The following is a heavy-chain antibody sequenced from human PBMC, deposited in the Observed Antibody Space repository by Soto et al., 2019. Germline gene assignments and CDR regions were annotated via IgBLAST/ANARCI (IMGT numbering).Heavy chain of an antibody. CDR1: GFTFSSYA. CDR3: AKNRGSAWLPDY. V-gene: IGHV3-23*01. J-gene: IGHJ4*02. Sequence: GGSLRLSCAASGFTFSSYAMSWVRQAPGKGLEWVSAISGSGGSTYYADSVKGRFTISRDNSKNRMFLQMNSLRAEDTAVYYCAKNRGSAWLPDYWGQGTLVTVSS. D-gene: IGHD6-19*01. CDR2: ISGSGGST.